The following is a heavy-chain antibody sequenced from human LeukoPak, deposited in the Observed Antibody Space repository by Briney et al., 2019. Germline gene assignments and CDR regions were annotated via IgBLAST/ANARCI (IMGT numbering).Heavy chain of an antibody. D-gene: IGHD5/OR15-5a*01. Sequence: SETLSLTCTVSGVSISSNSQYWAWIRQPPGKGLEWLGIISYSGSTHYNPSLKSRVTISLDTTKNQFSLKLSSMTAADTAVYYCARNPGTSTLDYWGQGTLVTVSS. CDR1: GVSISSNSQY. J-gene: IGHJ4*02. CDR2: ISYSGST. CDR3: ARNPGTSTLDY. V-gene: IGHV4-39*01.